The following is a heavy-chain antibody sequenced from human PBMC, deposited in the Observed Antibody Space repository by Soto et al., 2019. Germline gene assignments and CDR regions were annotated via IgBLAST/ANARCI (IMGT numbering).Heavy chain of an antibody. V-gene: IGHV4-31*03. D-gene: IGHD3-3*01. CDR1: GGSISSGGYY. J-gene: IGHJ4*02. CDR2: IYYSGST. CDR3: ARLVTIFGVARYFDY. Sequence: QVQLQESGPGLVKPSQTLSLTCTVSGGSISSGGYYWSWIRQHPGKGLAWIGYIYYSGSTYYNPSLKSRVTISVDTSKNQFSLKLSSVTAADTAVYYCARLVTIFGVARYFDYWGQGTLVTVSS.